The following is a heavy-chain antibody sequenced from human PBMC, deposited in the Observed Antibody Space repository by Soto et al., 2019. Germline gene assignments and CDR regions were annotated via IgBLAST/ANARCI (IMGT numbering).Heavy chain of an antibody. CDR2: FYTSGNT. CDR3: ASDSTGWSDP. J-gene: IGHJ5*02. V-gene: IGHV4-4*07. CDR1: GGSVSSYY. D-gene: IGHD7-27*01. Sequence: SETLSLTCTVSGGSVSSYYWSWIRQPAGKGLEWIGRFYTSGNTNYNPSLKSRVTMSLDTSKNQFSLKLSSVTAADTAVYFCASDSTGWSDPWGQGTLVTVSS.